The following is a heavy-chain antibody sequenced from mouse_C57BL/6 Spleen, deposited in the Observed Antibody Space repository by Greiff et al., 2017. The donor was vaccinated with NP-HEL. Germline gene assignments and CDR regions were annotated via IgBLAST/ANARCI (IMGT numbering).Heavy chain of an antibody. CDR2: ISSGSSTI. CDR3: ERGGSLDYAMDY. CDR1: GFTFSDYG. V-gene: IGHV5-17*01. D-gene: IGHD1-1*01. J-gene: IGHJ4*01. Sequence: EVKLVESGGGLVKPGGSLKLSCAASGFTFSDYGMHWVRQAPEKGLEWVAYISSGSSTIYYADTVKGRFTISRDNAKNTLFLQMTSLRTEDTAMYYCERGGSLDYAMDYWGQGTSVTVSS.